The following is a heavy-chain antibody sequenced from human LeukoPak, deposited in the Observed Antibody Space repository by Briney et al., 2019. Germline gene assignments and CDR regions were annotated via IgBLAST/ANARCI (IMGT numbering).Heavy chain of an antibody. Sequence: PSETLSLTCTVSGGSISSYYWSWIRQPPGKGLEWIGYIYYSGSTNYNPSLKSRVTISVDTSKNQFSLKLSSVTAADTAVYYCARHGADIVVVPAAPFDYWGQGTLVTVSS. CDR1: GGSISSYY. CDR3: ARHGADIVVVPAAPFDY. CDR2: IYYSGST. D-gene: IGHD2-2*01. J-gene: IGHJ4*02. V-gene: IGHV4-59*01.